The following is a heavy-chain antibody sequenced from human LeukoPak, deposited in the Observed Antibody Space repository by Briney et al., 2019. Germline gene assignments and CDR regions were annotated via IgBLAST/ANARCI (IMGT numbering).Heavy chain of an antibody. J-gene: IGHJ4*02. CDR1: GLTLSRSW. CDR3: AAYRGAPHKTFDY. CDR2: IKEDESEK. D-gene: IGHD1-26*01. V-gene: IGHV3-7*03. Sequence: PGGSLRLSCAGSGLTLSRSWMSWVRQAPGKGLQWVANIKEDESEKDYVDSVKGRFTISRDDAKNSLDLQMNSLRVEDTAVYYCAAYRGAPHKTFDYWGRGTLVTVSS.